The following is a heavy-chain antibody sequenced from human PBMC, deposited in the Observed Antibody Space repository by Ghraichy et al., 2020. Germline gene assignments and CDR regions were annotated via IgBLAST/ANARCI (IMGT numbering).Heavy chain of an antibody. Sequence: NLSLTCTVSGGSISSYYWSWIRQPPGKGLEWIGYIYYSGSTNYNPSLKSRVTISVDTSKNQFSLKLSSVTAADTAVYYCAREGTGIIPRVIDYWGQGTLVTVSS. J-gene: IGHJ4*02. CDR3: AREGTGIIPRVIDY. CDR2: IYYSGST. CDR1: GGSISSYY. D-gene: IGHD1-1*01. V-gene: IGHV4-59*01.